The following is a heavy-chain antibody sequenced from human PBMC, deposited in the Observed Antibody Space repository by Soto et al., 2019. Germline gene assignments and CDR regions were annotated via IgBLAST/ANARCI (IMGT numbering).Heavy chain of an antibody. CDR1: GFTFGNHA. CDR2: ISYDGVNQ. J-gene: IGHJ4*02. Sequence: TGGSLRLSCAASGFTFGNHAFHWVRQAPGKGLEWVAVISYDGVNQYYADSVKGRFTISRDNSKSTLYLQMSSLRPEDTAVYYCARGIQLWLRLFDYWGQGTLVTVSS. D-gene: IGHD5-18*01. CDR3: ARGIQLWLRLFDY. V-gene: IGHV3-30-3*01.